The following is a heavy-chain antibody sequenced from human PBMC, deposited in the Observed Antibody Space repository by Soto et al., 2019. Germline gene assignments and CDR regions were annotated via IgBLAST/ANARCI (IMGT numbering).Heavy chain of an antibody. J-gene: IGHJ3*01. CDR2: IHHDGHI. V-gene: IGHV4-4*02. CDR1: GDSVTTGHW. D-gene: IGHD3-22*01. Sequence: VQPLESGPGLVKPSETLSLMCTVSGDSVTTGHWWNWVRQSPGKGLEWIGEIHHDGHITYNPSLKTPVTVSLDKSHDPVSLDVTSVPAADTAVSYCGTDLKNSDDTWAVDVWGQGTTVTVSS. CDR3: GTDLKNSDDTWAVDV.